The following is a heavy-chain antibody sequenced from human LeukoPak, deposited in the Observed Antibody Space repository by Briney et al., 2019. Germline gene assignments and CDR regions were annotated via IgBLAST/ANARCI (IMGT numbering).Heavy chain of an antibody. CDR3: ARKDIVVVVAAVFDI. CDR2: IYYSGST. CDR1: GGSISSSSYY. V-gene: IGHV4-39*01. J-gene: IGHJ3*02. D-gene: IGHD2-15*01. Sequence: SETLSLTCTVSGGSISSSSYYWSWIRQPPGKGLEWIGSIYYSGSTYYNPSLKSRVTISVDTSKNQFSLKLSSVTAADTAVYYCARKDIVVVVAAVFDIWGQGTMVTVSS.